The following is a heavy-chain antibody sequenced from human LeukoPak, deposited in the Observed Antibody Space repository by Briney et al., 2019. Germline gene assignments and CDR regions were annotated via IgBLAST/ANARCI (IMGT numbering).Heavy chain of an antibody. CDR1: GFTFSSYG. V-gene: IGHV3-30*03. CDR2: ISYDGSNK. CDR3: ARDRGDSSGWYGVAYAFDI. J-gene: IGHJ3*02. Sequence: GGSLRLSCAASGFTFSSYGMHWVRQAPGKGLEWVAVISYDGSNKYYADSVKGRFTISRDNSKNTLYLQMNSLRAEDTAVYYCARDRGDSSGWYGVAYAFDIWGQGTMVTVSS. D-gene: IGHD6-19*01.